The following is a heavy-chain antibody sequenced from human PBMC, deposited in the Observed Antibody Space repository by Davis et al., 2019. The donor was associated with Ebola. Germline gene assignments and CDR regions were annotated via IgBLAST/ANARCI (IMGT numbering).Heavy chain of an antibody. CDR2: ISWNSGSI. D-gene: IGHD6-13*01. CDR1: GFTFDDYA. J-gene: IGHJ5*02. Sequence: SLKISCAASGFTFDDYAMHWVRQAPGKGLEWVSGISWNSGSIDYADSVKGRFTISRDNAKNSLYLQMNSLRAEDTAVYYCARGLWGLAAAGTLWDWFDPWGQGTLVTVSS. CDR3: ARGLWGLAAAGTLWDWFDP. V-gene: IGHV3-9*01.